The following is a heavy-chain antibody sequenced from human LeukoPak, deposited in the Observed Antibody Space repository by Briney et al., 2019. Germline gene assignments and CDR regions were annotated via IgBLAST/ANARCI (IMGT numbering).Heavy chain of an antibody. CDR1: GASFSGFY. CDR3: AIHYGGAFDI. J-gene: IGHJ3*02. CDR2: INHSGST. V-gene: IGHV4-34*01. D-gene: IGHD4-17*01. Sequence: PSETLSLTCAVYGASFSGFYWSWIRQPPGKGLEWIGEINHSGSTEYNPSLKSRVTISADTSKNQVSLKLSSVTAADTAVYYCAIHYGGAFDIWGQGTVVTVSS.